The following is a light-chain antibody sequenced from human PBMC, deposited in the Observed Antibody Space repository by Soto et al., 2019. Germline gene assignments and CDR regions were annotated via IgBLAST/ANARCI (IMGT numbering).Light chain of an antibody. J-gene: IGKJ4*01. V-gene: IGKV3-15*01. CDR1: QGISKK. Sequence: IVMTQSPATLSVAPGGRVTFSCSASQGISKKVAWYQHKPGQAPRLLISAVSTGATGVPARFSGSGSGTEFTLTINSLQSEDCATYYCQQYHTWPVTFGGGTKVEIK. CDR2: AVS. CDR3: QQYHTWPVT.